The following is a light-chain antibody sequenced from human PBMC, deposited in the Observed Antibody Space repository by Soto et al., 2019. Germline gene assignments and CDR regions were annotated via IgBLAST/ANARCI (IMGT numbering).Light chain of an antibody. CDR3: QQYGSSPPGYT. Sequence: ESALKQSPGTLSLSPGERTTLSCRASQSVSSSYLDWYQQKPGQAPRLLIYGASNRATGIPASFSGSGAGADFTLTISRLEPEDFAVYDCQQYGSSPPGYTFGEGNKLEIK. CDR1: QSVSSSY. V-gene: IGKV3-20*01. CDR2: GAS. J-gene: IGKJ2*01.